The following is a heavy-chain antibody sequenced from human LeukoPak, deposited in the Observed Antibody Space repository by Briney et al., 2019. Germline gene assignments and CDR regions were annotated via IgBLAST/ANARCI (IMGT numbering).Heavy chain of an antibody. Sequence: GGSLRLSCAASGFTFKTYTMHWVRQAPGMGLEWVSSISSSSSYIFYADSVKGRFTISRDNAKNSLYLQMSSLRAEDAAVYYCARESRSSSWYVGGYYGMDVWGQGTTVTVSS. V-gene: IGHV3-21*01. CDR2: ISSSSSYI. J-gene: IGHJ6*02. CDR1: GFTFKTYT. D-gene: IGHD6-13*01. CDR3: ARESRSSSWYVGGYYGMDV.